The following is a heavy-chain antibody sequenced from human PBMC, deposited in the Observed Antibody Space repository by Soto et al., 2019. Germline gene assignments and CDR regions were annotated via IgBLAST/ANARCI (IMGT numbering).Heavy chain of an antibody. CDR1: GGSISSGDYY. V-gene: IGHV4-30-4*01. CDR3: ARGDYDSSGYHYGMDV. CDR2: IYYSGST. Sequence: SETLSLTCTVSGGSISSGDYYWSWIRQPPGKGLEWIGYIYYSGSTYYNPSLKSRVTISVDTSKNQFSLKLSSVTAADTAVYYCARGDYDSSGYHYGMDVWGQGTTVTVSS. D-gene: IGHD3-22*01. J-gene: IGHJ6*02.